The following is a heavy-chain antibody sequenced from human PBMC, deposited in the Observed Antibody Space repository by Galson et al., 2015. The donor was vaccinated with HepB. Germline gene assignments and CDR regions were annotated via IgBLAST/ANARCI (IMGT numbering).Heavy chain of an antibody. CDR2: ISSSSSYI. CDR1: GFTVSSNY. V-gene: IGHV3-21*01. Sequence: SLRLSCAASGFTVSSNYMNWVRQAPGKGLEWVSSISSSSSYIYYADSVKGRFTISRDNAKNSLYLQMNSLRAEDTAVYYCARCNFDRASIHLCPYGMDVWGQGTTVTVSS. CDR3: ARCNFDRASIHLCPYGMDV. J-gene: IGHJ6*02. D-gene: IGHD5-12*01.